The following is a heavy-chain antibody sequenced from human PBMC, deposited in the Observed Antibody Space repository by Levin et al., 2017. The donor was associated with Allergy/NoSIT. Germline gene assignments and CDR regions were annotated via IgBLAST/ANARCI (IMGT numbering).Heavy chain of an antibody. Sequence: GESLKISCAASGFTFSSYAMHWVRQAPGKGLEWVAVISYDGSNKYYADSVKGRFTISRDNSKNTLYLQMNSLRAEDTAVYYCARDHAYGDYGPGHYYYYYMDVWGKGTTVTVSS. CDR2: ISYDGSNK. V-gene: IGHV3-30-3*01. CDR1: GFTFSSYA. CDR3: ARDHAYGDYGPGHYYYYYMDV. J-gene: IGHJ6*03. D-gene: IGHD4-17*01.